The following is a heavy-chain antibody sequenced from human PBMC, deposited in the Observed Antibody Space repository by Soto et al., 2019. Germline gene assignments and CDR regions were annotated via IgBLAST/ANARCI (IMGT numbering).Heavy chain of an antibody. CDR2: ISSSSSYI. CDR1: GFTFSSYS. D-gene: IGHD3-22*01. V-gene: IGHV3-21*01. Sequence: GGSLRLSCAASGFTFSSYSMNWVRQAPGKGLEWVSSISSSSSYIYYADSVKGRFTISRDNAKNSLYLQMNSLRAEDTAVYYCAREGYYYDSSGYYHYYGMDVWGQGTTVTVSS. CDR3: AREGYYYDSSGYYHYYGMDV. J-gene: IGHJ6*02.